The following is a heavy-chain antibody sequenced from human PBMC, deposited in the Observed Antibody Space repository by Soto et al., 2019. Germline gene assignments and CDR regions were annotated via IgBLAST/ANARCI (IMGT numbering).Heavy chain of an antibody. CDR2: IYYSGST. Sequence: PSETLSLTCTVSGGSISSGDCYWSWIRQPPGKGLEWIGYIYYSGSTYYNPSLKSRVTISVDTSKNQFSLKLSSVTAADTAVYYCARSPRCSGYEISEFDYWGQGTLVTVSS. J-gene: IGHJ4*02. CDR3: ARSPRCSGYEISEFDY. CDR1: GGSISSGDCY. D-gene: IGHD5-12*01. V-gene: IGHV4-30-4*01.